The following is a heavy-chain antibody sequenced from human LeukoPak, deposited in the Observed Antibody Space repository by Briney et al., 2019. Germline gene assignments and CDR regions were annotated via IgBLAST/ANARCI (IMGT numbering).Heavy chain of an antibody. D-gene: IGHD1-1*01. J-gene: IGHJ4*02. CDR3: AKESTPTTGTTPSFGAGDFDY. Sequence: GRSLRLSCAASGFTFSSYGMHWVRQAPGKGLEWVAVISYDGSNKYYADSVKGRFTISRDNSKNTLYLQMNSLRAEDTAVYYCAKESTPTTGTTPSFGAGDFDYWGQGTLVTVSS. CDR2: ISYDGSNK. V-gene: IGHV3-30*18. CDR1: GFTFSSYG.